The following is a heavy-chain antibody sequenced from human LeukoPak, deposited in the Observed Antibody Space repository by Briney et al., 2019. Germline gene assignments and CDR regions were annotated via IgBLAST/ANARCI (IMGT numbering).Heavy chain of an antibody. J-gene: IGHJ4*02. D-gene: IGHD2-8*01. CDR1: GYTFTDYF. CDR2: ISPNGGTT. V-gene: IGHV1-46*01. Sequence: ASVKVSCKASGYTFTDYFIHWVRQAPGQGLEWMGIISPNGGTTNYAQKFQDRVTMTRDTSTSTVYMELSSLRSEDTAVYYCARGYCTNGVCRTFDIWGQGTLVTVSS. CDR3: ARGYCTNGVCRTFDI.